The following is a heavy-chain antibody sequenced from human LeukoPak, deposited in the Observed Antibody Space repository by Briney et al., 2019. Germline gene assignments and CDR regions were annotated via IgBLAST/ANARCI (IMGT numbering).Heavy chain of an antibody. Sequence: PGGSLRLSCAASGFPFDDYGMTWVRQAPGKGLEWVSVIYSGGSTYYADSVKGRFTISRDNSKNTLYLQMNSLRAEDTAVYYCARDKSGFFDYWGQGTLVTVSS. D-gene: IGHD3-3*01. CDR2: IYSGGST. V-gene: IGHV3-66*01. CDR1: GFPFDDYG. CDR3: ARDKSGFFDY. J-gene: IGHJ4*02.